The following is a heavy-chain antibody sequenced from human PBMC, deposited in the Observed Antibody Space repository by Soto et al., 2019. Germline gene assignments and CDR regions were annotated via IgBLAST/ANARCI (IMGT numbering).Heavy chain of an antibody. D-gene: IGHD2-2*01. CDR3: ARCTSLRGGPIDY. CDR1: GFTFSSYG. CDR2: IWYDGSNK. Sequence: TGGSLRLSCAASGFTFSSYGMHWVRQAPGKGLEWVAVIWYDGSNKYYADSVKGRFTISRDNSKNTLYLQMNSLRAEDTAVYYCARCTSLRGGPIDYWGQGTLVTVSS. J-gene: IGHJ4*02. V-gene: IGHV3-33*01.